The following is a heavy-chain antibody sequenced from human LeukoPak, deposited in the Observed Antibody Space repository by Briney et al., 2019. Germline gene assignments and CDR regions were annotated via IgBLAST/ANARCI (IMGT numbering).Heavy chain of an antibody. D-gene: IGHD2-2*01. CDR3: ARDLESGGTSRQNMNF. V-gene: IGHV3-21*01. CDR1: GLTFASNC. J-gene: IGHJ4*02. CDR2: ISGSSSYI. Sequence: KPGRCLRLSCVASGLTFASNCLNWVRPAPREGLGWGSSISGSSSYIYYADSVQGRFTISRDKAKNSLYLQMNSLRVEDTAVYSCARDLESGGTSRQNMNFWGQGTLVTVSS.